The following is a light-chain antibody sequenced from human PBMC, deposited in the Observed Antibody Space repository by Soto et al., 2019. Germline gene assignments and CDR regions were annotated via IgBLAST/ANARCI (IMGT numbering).Light chain of an antibody. CDR1: QYINTR. V-gene: IGKV3-20*01. CDR2: QTS. Sequence: EIVLTQSPSTLSSFPGDRVTLSCRASQYINTRLAWYQHRPGQAPRLLIYQTSLRAAGIPDSFSGSGSATDFTLTISRLEPEDFAVYYCQQYGSSYPLTFGGGTKVDI. J-gene: IGKJ4*01. CDR3: QQYGSSYPLT.